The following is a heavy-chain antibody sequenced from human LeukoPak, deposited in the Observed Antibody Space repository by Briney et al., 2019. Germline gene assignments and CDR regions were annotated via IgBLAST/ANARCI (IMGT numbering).Heavy chain of an antibody. CDR1: GGPISSSSYY. CDR2: IYYSGST. J-gene: IGHJ4*02. D-gene: IGHD2-2*03. V-gene: IGHV4-39*01. Sequence: LETLSLTCTVSGGPISSSSYYWGWIRQPPGKGLEWIGSIYYSGSTYYNPSLKSRVTISVDTSKNQFSLKLSSVTAADTAVYYCASFPPGYCSSTSCYGDYWGQGTLVSVSS. CDR3: ASFPPGYCSSTSCYGDY.